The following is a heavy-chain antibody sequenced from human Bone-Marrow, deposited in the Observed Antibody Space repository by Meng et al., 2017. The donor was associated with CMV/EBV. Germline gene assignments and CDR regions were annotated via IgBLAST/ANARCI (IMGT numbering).Heavy chain of an antibody. V-gene: IGHV1-18*01. CDR3: ARRTIFGVEQN. CDR2: MNPNSGNT. D-gene: IGHD3-3*01. J-gene: IGHJ4*01. Sequence: ASVKASCKASGYTFTSYDINWVRQATGQGLEWMGWMNPNSGNTNYAQKLQGRVTMTTDTSTSTAYMGLRSLRSDDTAVYYCARRTIFGVEQNWGQGTRVTGSS. CDR1: GYTFTSYD.